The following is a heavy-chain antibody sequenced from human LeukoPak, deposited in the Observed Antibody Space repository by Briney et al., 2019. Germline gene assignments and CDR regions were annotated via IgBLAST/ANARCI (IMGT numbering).Heavy chain of an antibody. D-gene: IGHD3-10*01. CDR2: ISAYNGNT. Sequence: GASVKVSCKASGYTFTSYGISWVRQAPGQGLEWMGWISAYNGNTNYAQKLQGRVTMTTDTSTSTAYMELRSLRSDDTAVYYCARDDPLWFGELFLGRRFDPWGQGTLVTVSS. CDR1: GYTFTSYG. V-gene: IGHV1-18*01. CDR3: ARDDPLWFGELFLGRRFDP. J-gene: IGHJ5*02.